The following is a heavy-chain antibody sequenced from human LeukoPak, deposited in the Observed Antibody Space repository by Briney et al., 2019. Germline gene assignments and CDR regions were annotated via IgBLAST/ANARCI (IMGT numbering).Heavy chain of an antibody. CDR3: ARAPEWLIFDY. CDR1: GFTFSTYG. CDR2: ISHTSDAI. D-gene: IGHD6-19*01. Sequence: GGSLRLSCAASGFTFSTYGMNWVRQAPGKGLEWVSYISHTSDAIYYPDSVKGRFTISRHNSKNTLYLQMNSLRAEDTAVYYCARAPEWLIFDYWGQGTLVTVSS. J-gene: IGHJ4*02. V-gene: IGHV3-48*01.